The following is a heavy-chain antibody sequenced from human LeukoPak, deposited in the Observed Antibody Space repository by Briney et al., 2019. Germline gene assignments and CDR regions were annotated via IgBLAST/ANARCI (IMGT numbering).Heavy chain of an antibody. J-gene: IGHJ4*02. CDR1: GDTFIPYT. CDR3: ARCRSESIAAVSDY. D-gene: IGHD6-13*01. Sequence: GASVKVSCKASGDTFIPYTFSWVRQAPGQGLEWMGWINPNSGGTNYAQKFQGRVTMTRDTSISTAYMELSRLRSDDTAVYYCARCRSESIAAVSDYWGQGTLVTVSS. V-gene: IGHV1-2*02. CDR2: INPNSGGT.